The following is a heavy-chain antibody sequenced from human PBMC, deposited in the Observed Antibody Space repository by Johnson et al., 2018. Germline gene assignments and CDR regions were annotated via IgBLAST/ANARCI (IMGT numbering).Heavy chain of an antibody. CDR3: ARELIAARHLDH. D-gene: IGHD6-6*01. J-gene: IGHJ4*02. Sequence: QVQLVETGGGVVQPGRSLGLSCAASGFTFSDYGMHWVRQAPGKGLEWVAVIWYDGSNKYYADSVKGRFTVSRDNSNNILYLQMNSLRAEDTAVYYCARELIAARHLDHWGQGTLVTVSP. CDR2: IWYDGSNK. V-gene: IGHV3-33*01. CDR1: GFTFSDYG.